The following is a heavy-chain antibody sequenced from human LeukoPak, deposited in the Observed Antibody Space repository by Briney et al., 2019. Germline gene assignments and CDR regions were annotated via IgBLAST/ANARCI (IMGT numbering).Heavy chain of an antibody. V-gene: IGHV4-34*01. CDR1: GGSFSGYY. CDR2: INHSGST. Sequence: PSETLSLTCAVYGGSFSGYYWSWIRQPPGKGLEWIGEINHSGSTNYNPSLKSRVTISVDTSKNQFSLKLSSVTAADTAVYYCARESSGWAHYYYYYMDVWGKGTTVTVSS. D-gene: IGHD6-19*01. CDR3: ARESSGWAHYYYYYMDV. J-gene: IGHJ6*03.